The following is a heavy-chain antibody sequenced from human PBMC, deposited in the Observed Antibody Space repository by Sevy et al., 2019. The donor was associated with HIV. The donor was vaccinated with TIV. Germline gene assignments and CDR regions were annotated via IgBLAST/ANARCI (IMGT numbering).Heavy chain of an antibody. D-gene: IGHD1-26*01. J-gene: IGHJ4*02. CDR2: IQYDGSIK. Sequence: GGSLRLSCVASGFNFNSHGMHWVRQAPGKGLEWVYVIQYDGSIKDYADSVKGRFTISRDNSKNTLYLQMDSLGAGDTAIYYCAREICRSYFGSLDFGGQGTLVTVSS. CDR3: AREICRSYFGSLDF. CDR1: GFNFNSHG. V-gene: IGHV3-33*01.